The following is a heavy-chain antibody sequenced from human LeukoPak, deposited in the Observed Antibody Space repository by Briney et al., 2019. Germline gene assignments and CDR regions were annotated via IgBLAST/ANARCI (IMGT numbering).Heavy chain of an antibody. Sequence: GGSLRLSCAASGFTFSSYAMHWVRQAPGKGLEWVSGISWNSGSIGYADSVKGRFTISGDNAKNSLYLQMNSLRAEDTALYYCAKVQSTRVYYYYYYGMDVWGQGTTVTVSS. CDR2: ISWNSGSI. D-gene: IGHD4-17*01. CDR3: AKVQSTRVYYYYYYGMDV. J-gene: IGHJ6*02. V-gene: IGHV3-9*01. CDR1: GFTFSSYA.